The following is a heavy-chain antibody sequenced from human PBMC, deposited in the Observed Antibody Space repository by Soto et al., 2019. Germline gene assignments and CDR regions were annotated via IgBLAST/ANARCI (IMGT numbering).Heavy chain of an antibody. CDR1: GFTFSGYW. J-gene: IGHJ4*02. CDR2: LNPNGTFT. D-gene: IGHD7-27*01. Sequence: EVQLVESGGGLVQPGGSLRLSCAGSGFTFSGYWMHWVRQAPGKGPVWVSRLNPNGTFTTNAASVKGRFTISRDNAKNTVYLQVNSLRADDTAVYYCAGGGTSTTYWGLFYNWGQGTLVTVSS. V-gene: IGHV3-74*01. CDR3: AGGGTSTTYWGLFYN.